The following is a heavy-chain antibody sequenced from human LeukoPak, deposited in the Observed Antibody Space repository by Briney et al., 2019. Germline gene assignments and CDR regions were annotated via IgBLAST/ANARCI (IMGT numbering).Heavy chain of an antibody. CDR2: INPNSGGT. V-gene: IGHV1-2*02. CDR3: ARSDPVSTGYSSSLSGS. CDR1: GYTFTGYY. D-gene: IGHD6-13*01. Sequence: GASVKVSCKASGYTFTGYYMHWVRQAPGQGLEWMGWINPNSGGTNYAQKFQGRVTMTRDTSISTAYMELSRLRSDDTAVYYCARSDPVSTGYSSSLSGSWGQGTLVTVSS. J-gene: IGHJ4*02.